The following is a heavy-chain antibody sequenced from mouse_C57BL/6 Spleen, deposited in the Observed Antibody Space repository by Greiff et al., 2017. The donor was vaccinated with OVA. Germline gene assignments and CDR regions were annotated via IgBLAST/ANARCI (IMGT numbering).Heavy chain of an antibody. Sequence: DVKLQESGEGLVKPGGSLKLSCAASGFTFSSYAMSWVRQTPEKRLEWVAYISSGGDYIYYADTVKGRFTISRDNARNTLYLQMSSLKSEDTAMYYCTRVDYYAMDYWGQGTSVTVSS. J-gene: IGHJ4*01. CDR2: ISSGGDYI. CDR3: TRVDYYAMDY. V-gene: IGHV5-9-1*02. CDR1: GFTFSSYA.